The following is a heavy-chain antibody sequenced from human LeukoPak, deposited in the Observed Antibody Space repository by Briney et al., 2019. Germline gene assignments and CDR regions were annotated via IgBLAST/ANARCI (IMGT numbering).Heavy chain of an antibody. J-gene: IGHJ4*02. CDR3: AREWNGSGTAFDH. V-gene: IGHV3-7*04. Sequence: GESLSLSCAASGFSISAYWMRWVRQAPPKKLQWVAKIKEDGTEKYYVDSLKGRFTISRDNAKNSLSLQLSGLRAEDTAVYYCAREWNGSGTAFDHWGQGTLVTVSS. CDR2: IKEDGTEK. CDR1: GFSISAYW. D-gene: IGHD1-1*01.